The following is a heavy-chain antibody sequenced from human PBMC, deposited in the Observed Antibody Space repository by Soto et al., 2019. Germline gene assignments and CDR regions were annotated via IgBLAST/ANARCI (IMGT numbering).Heavy chain of an antibody. D-gene: IGHD3-10*01. J-gene: IGHJ5*02. Sequence: QVQLQESGPGLVKPSQTLSLTCTVSGGSIRSGTYYWNWIRHHPGKGLEWIGYIYHSGSTYYNPSLDGRVTISLDSSKIHLSLILSAVTAAVTVVNFSARSYGSGNYDRVPSNWFDPWGQGILVTVFS. V-gene: IGHV4-31*03. CDR2: IYHSGST. CDR3: ARSYGSGNYDRVPSNWFDP. CDR1: GGSIRSGTYY.